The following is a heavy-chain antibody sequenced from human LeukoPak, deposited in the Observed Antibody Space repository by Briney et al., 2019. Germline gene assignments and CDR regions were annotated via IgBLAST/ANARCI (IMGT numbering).Heavy chain of an antibody. CDR2: IYTSGST. CDR1: GGSFSGYY. D-gene: IGHD6-13*01. V-gene: IGHV4-59*10. CDR3: ARGYSSSWIDY. Sequence: SETLSLTCAVYGGSFSGYYWSWIRQPAGKGLEWIGRIYTSGSTNYNPSLKSRVTMSVDTSKNQFSLKLSSVTAADTAVYYCARGYSSSWIDYWGQGTLVTVSS. J-gene: IGHJ4*02.